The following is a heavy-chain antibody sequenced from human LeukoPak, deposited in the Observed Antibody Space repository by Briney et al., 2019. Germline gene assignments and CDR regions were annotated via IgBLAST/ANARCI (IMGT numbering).Heavy chain of an antibody. CDR3: AKDQQWLVRNYYYYYMDV. J-gene: IGHJ6*03. CDR2: IYYSGST. D-gene: IGHD6-19*01. CDR1: GGSISSYY. Sequence: SETLSLTCSVSGGSISSYYWSWIRPPPGNGLELNGYIYYSGSTNYNPSLKSRVTISVDTSKNQFSLKLSSVTAADTAVYYCAKDQQWLVRNYYYYYMDVWGKGTTVTISS. V-gene: IGHV4-59*01.